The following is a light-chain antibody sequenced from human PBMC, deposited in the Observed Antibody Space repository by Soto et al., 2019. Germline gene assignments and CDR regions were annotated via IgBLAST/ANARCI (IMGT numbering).Light chain of an antibody. J-gene: IGKJ3*01. Sequence: EIVMTQSPATLSVSPGERATLSCRASQSISSNLAWYQQKPGQAPRLLIYSASTRATGIPARFSGSGSGTEFTLTISSLQSEDFPVYYCQHYSYSPPAVFVPGTKVDIK. V-gene: IGKV3D-15*01. CDR3: QHYSYSPPAV. CDR2: SAS. CDR1: QSISSN.